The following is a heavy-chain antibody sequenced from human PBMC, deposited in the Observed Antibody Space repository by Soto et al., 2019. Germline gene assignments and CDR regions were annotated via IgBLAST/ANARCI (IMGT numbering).Heavy chain of an antibody. CDR1: GFTFSSYW. Sequence: GVSLRLSCAASGFTFSSYWMSWVRQAPGKGLEWVANIKQDGSEKYYVDSVKGRFTISRDNSKNSLYLQMNSLRAEDTAVYYCAADSGYDDIAGYNWLDPWGQGTLVTVSS. CDR3: AADSGYDDIAGYNWLDP. J-gene: IGHJ5*02. V-gene: IGHV3-7*01. D-gene: IGHD5-12*01. CDR2: IKQDGSEK.